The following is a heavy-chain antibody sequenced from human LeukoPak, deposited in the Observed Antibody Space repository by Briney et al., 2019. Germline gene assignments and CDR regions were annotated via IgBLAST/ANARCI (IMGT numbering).Heavy chain of an antibody. V-gene: IGHV3-23*01. J-gene: IGHJ4*02. CDR3: ANAYYYDSRGYDPVDY. CDR2: FNGSGGRT. Sequence: GSLRPSFAAPGFTFSHYAITWVRPAPGKGAGWVSTFNGSGGRTYYADSVKGRFTISRDNSKNTLYLQLSSLRAEDTAVYYCANAYYYDSRGYDPVDYWGQGTLVTVSS. D-gene: IGHD3-22*01. CDR1: GFTFSHYA.